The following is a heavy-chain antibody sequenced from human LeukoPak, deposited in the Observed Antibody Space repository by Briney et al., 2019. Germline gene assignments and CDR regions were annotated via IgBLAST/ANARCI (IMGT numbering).Heavy chain of an antibody. CDR3: ARSDTAMTFDY. J-gene: IGHJ4*02. CDR2: ISYDGSTK. Sequence: ARSLRLSCAASGFTFSSYAMHWVRQAPGKGLEWVAVISYDGSTKYYADSVKGRFTISRDNSKNTLYLQMNSLRAEDTAVYYCARSDTAMTFDYWGQGTLVTVSS. CDR1: GFTFSSYA. D-gene: IGHD5-18*01. V-gene: IGHV3-30-3*01.